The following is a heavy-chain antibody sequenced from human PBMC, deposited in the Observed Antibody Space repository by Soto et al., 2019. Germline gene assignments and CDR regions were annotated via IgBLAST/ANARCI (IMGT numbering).Heavy chain of an antibody. CDR1: GFTFSSYA. Sequence: EVQLLESGGGLVQPGGSLRLSCAAYGFTFSSYAMSWVRQAPGKGLEWVSAIKGRFTISRDNSKNTLYLQMNSLRAEDTAVYYCANSKLGGGQGTLVTVSS. CDR3: ANSKLG. J-gene: IGHJ4*02. V-gene: IGHV3-23*01. D-gene: IGHD7-27*01. CDR2: I.